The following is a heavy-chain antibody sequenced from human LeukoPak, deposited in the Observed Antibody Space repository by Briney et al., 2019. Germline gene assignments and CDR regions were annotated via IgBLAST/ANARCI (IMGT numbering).Heavy chain of an antibody. V-gene: IGHV1-2*02. CDR2: INPNSGGT. J-gene: IGHJ4*02. D-gene: IGHD3-22*01. CDR3: ARFPSFYDSSGYYYAPPDY. CDR1: GYTFTGYY. Sequence: ASVKVSCKASGYTFTGYYMHWVRQAPGHGLEWMGWINPNSGGTNYAQKFQGRVTMTRDTSISTAYMELSRLRSDDTAVYYCARFPSFYDSSGYYYAPPDYWGQGTLVTVSS.